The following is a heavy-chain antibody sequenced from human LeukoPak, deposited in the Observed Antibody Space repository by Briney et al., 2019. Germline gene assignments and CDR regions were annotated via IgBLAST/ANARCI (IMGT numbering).Heavy chain of an antibody. CDR1: GFTFDDYA. V-gene: IGHV3-43*02. D-gene: IGHD3-3*01. CDR3: AKDIGRFLEWLSLDY. J-gene: IGHJ4*02. CDR2: ISGDGGST. Sequence: GGSLRLSCAASGFTFDDYAMHWVRQAPEKGLEWVSLISGDGGSTYYADSVKGRFTISRDNSKNSLYLQMNSLRTEDTALYYCAKDIGRFLEWLSLDYWGQGTLVTVSS.